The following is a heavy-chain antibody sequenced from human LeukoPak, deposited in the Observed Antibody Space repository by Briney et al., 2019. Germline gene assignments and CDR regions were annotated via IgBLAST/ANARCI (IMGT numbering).Heavy chain of an antibody. CDR1: GFTFSSYS. CDR2: ISSSSSTI. CDR3: ARVEWGPFDY. D-gene: IGHD1-26*01. Sequence: PGGSLRLSCAASGFTFSSYSMNWVRQAPGKGLEWVSYISSSSSTIYYADSVKGRFTISRDNAKNSLYLQMNSLRAEDTAVYYCARVEWGPFDYWGQGTLVTVSS. J-gene: IGHJ4*02. V-gene: IGHV3-48*04.